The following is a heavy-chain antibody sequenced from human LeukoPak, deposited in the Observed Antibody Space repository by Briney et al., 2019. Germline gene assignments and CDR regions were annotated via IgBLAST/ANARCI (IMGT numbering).Heavy chain of an antibody. CDR1: GFTFSDHY. CDR2: IRSKAYGGTT. Sequence: PGGSLRLSCAASGFTFSDHYMDWVRQAPGKGLEWVGFIRSKAYGGTTEYAASVKGRFTISRDDSKSIAYLQMNSLKTEDTAVYYCTREQDFWSGYYSYYYYMDVWGKGTTVTVSS. V-gene: IGHV3-49*04. J-gene: IGHJ6*03. D-gene: IGHD3-3*01. CDR3: TREQDFWSGYYSYYYYMDV.